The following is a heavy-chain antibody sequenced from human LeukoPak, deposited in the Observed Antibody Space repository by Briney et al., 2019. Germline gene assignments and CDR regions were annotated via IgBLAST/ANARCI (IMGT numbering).Heavy chain of an antibody. Sequence: SETLSLTCAVYGGSFSGYYWSWIRQPPGKGLEWIGEINHSGSTNYNPSLKSRVTISVDTSKNQFSLKLSSVTAADTAVYYCARASFGGYFDYWGQGTLVTVSS. D-gene: IGHD3-10*01. J-gene: IGHJ4*02. V-gene: IGHV4-34*01. CDR1: GGSFSGYY. CDR3: ARASFGGYFDY. CDR2: INHSGST.